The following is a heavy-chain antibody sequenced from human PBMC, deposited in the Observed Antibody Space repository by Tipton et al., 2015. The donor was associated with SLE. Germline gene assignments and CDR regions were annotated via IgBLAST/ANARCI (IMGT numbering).Heavy chain of an antibody. J-gene: IGHJ3*01. D-gene: IGHD2-21*01. CDR2: IWYDESNK. Sequence: GSLRLSCAASGFTFSNYGMHWVRQAPGKGLEWAAFIWYDESNKYYADSVKGRFTISRDTSKNTLYLQMNSLTAEDTAVYYCAKGVTAYCGGNCYSNAFDVWGQGTLVTVSS. CDR3: AKGVTAYCGGNCYSNAFDV. V-gene: IGHV3-30*02. CDR1: GFTFSNYG.